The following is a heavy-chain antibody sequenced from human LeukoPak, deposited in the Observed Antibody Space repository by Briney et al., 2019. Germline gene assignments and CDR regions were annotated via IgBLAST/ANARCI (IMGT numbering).Heavy chain of an antibody. J-gene: IGHJ6*04. CDR3: AKVYPYIVVVVAEDLYGMDV. D-gene: IGHD2-15*01. CDR1: GFTFSSYG. CDR2: ISYDGSNK. Sequence: GRSLRLSCAASGFTFSSYGMHWVRQAPGKGLEWVAVISYDGSNKYYADSVKGRFTISRDNSKNTLYLQMNSLRAEDTAVYYCAKVYPYIVVVVAEDLYGMDVWGKGTTVTVSS. V-gene: IGHV3-30*18.